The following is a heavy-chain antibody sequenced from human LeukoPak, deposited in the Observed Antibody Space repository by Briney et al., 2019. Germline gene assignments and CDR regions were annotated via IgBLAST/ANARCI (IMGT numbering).Heavy chain of an antibody. V-gene: IGHV4-61*02. D-gene: IGHD3-3*01. Sequence: PSQTLSLTXTVSGGSIRSGSYYWSWIRQPAGKGLEWIGRIYTSGSTNYNPSLKSRVTISVDTSKNQFSLKLSSVTAADTAVYYCATSYDFWSGYFFDYWGQGTLVTISS. CDR1: GGSIRSGSYY. J-gene: IGHJ4*02. CDR2: IYTSGST. CDR3: ATSYDFWSGYFFDY.